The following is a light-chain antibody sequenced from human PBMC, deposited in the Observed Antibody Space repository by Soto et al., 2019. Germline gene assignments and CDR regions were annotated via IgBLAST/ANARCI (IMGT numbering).Light chain of an antibody. CDR3: KHSYNTPIT. CDR2: DAS. V-gene: IGKV1-5*01. CDR1: QGISRW. J-gene: IGKJ5*01. Sequence: DIQMTQSPSTLSGSVGDRVTITCRASQGISRWLAWYHQRPGKAPKLLIYDASTLHSGVSSRFSGSGSGTDFNLTISGLQTEDFATYYCKHSYNTPITFGQGTRLEIK.